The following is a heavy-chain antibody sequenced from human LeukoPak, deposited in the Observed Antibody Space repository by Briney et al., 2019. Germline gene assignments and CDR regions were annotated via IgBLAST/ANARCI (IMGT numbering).Heavy chain of an antibody. Sequence: SETLSLTNTVSGGSISSSSYYWGWIRQPPGKGLEWIGSIYYSGSTYYNPSLKSRVTISVDTSKNPFSLTLSSVTAADTAVYYCARGQLLWFGEKNYYYYYMDVWGKGTTVTVSS. D-gene: IGHD3-10*01. CDR1: GGSISSSSYY. V-gene: IGHV4-39*07. CDR3: ARGQLLWFGEKNYYYYYMDV. CDR2: IYYSGST. J-gene: IGHJ6*03.